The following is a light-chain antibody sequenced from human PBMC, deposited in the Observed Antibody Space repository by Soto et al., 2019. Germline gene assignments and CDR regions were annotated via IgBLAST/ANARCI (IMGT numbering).Light chain of an antibody. Sequence: QSALTQPASVSGSPGQSITISCTGSSSDVGGYDYVSWYQQHPGKAPKLMIYDVSNRPSGVSNGFSGSNSGNTASLTISGLQAEDEADYYCCSYTGSLTLLFGGGTKVAVL. J-gene: IGLJ2*01. V-gene: IGLV2-14*03. CDR1: SSDVGGYDY. CDR3: CSYTGSLTLL. CDR2: DVS.